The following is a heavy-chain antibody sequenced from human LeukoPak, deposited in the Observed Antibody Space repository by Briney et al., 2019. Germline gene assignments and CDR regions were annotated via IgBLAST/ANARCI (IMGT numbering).Heavy chain of an antibody. Sequence: SETLSFTCTVSGGSINNGGYYWSWIRQHPGKGLEWIGYIYYSGSSYYNPSLRSRVTISVDTSKNHFSLKLSSVTAADTAVYYCARNRDGYNSFDYWGQGTLVTVSS. CDR1: GGSINNGGYY. J-gene: IGHJ4*02. D-gene: IGHD5-24*01. CDR3: ARNRDGYNSFDY. V-gene: IGHV4-31*03. CDR2: IYYSGSS.